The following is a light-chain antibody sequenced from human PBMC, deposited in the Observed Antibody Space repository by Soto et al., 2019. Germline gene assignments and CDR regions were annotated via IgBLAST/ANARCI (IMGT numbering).Light chain of an antibody. V-gene: IGKV1-5*01. CDR3: QQYNSYS. Sequence: DIQMTQSPSTLSASVGARVTITCRASQSVNTWLAWYQQKPGKAPVLLIYDASSLKSGVPSRFSGSGSGTEFTLTISSLQPDDFATYYCQQYNSYSFGQGTKVDIK. CDR2: DAS. J-gene: IGKJ1*01. CDR1: QSVNTW.